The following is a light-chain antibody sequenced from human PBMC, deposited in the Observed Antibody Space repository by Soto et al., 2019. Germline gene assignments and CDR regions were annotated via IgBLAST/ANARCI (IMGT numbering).Light chain of an antibody. Sequence: QSALTQPASVSGSPGQSITISCTGTSSDVGGYNYVSWYQLHPAKAPKLMSYEVSTRPSGVARRFSGSNSGNTASLTIAGRQAEDEADYYCFSYTTISTLVFGGGTKLTVL. CDR3: FSYTTISTLV. CDR1: SSDVGGYNY. J-gene: IGLJ3*02. CDR2: EVS. V-gene: IGLV2-14*01.